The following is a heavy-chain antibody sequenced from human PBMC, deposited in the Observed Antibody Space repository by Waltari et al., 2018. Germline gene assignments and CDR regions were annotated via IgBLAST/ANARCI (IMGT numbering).Heavy chain of an antibody. J-gene: IGHJ5*02. CDR3: ASEMSVEQWLVMGNWFDP. D-gene: IGHD6-19*01. Sequence: EVQLLESGGGLVQPGGSLRLSCAASGFTFSSYAMSWVRQAPGRGLEWVSVIYSGGSTYYADSVKGRFTISRDNSKNTLYLQMNSLRAEDTAVYYCASEMSVEQWLVMGNWFDPWGQGTLVTVSS. CDR2: IYSGGST. CDR1: GFTFSSYA. V-gene: IGHV3-23*03.